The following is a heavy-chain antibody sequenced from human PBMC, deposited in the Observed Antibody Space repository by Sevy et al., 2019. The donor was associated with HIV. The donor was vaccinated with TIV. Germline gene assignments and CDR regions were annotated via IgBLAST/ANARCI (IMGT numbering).Heavy chain of an antibody. CDR3: AREGCTRPHDY. Sequence: GGSLRLSCAASGFAFYDYSMSWIRQAPGKGLEWVATLSFGCGKINYADSVKGRFTISSDNSKSSFYLQMDNLRVEDTALYYCAREGCTRPHDYWGQGTRVTVSS. J-gene: IGHJ4*02. CDR2: LSFGCGKI. CDR1: GFAFYDYS. D-gene: IGHD2-8*01. V-gene: IGHV3-23*01.